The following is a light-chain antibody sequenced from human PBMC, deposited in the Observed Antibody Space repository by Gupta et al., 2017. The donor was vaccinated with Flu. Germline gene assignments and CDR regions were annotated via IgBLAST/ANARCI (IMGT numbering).Light chain of an antibody. J-gene: IGLJ3*02. V-gene: IGLV2-23*01. CDR1: SMDVGSYYL. CDR2: DDR. Sequence: ITISCTGTSMDVGSYYLVSWYQQSPGTAPKLLIDDDRKRPSGVPKRFSGSKSGTPASLTISGLQADDEADYYCQSYEGSGTCWVFGAGTKLTVL. CDR3: QSYEGSGTCWV.